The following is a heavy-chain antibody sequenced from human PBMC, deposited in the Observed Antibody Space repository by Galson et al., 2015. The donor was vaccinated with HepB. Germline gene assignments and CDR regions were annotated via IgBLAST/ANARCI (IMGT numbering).Heavy chain of an antibody. CDR1: GFTFSSYS. CDR2: TNTISTNI. J-gene: IGHJ4*02. Sequence: SLRLSCAASGFTFSSYSMNWVHQAPGKGLEWLSYTNTISTNIYYADSVRGRFTISRDNAKNSLYLQMNSLRAEDTAVYYCARGLLRLIDYWGQGTLSPSPQ. V-gene: IGHV3-48*01. D-gene: IGHD1-26*01. CDR3: ARGLLRLIDY.